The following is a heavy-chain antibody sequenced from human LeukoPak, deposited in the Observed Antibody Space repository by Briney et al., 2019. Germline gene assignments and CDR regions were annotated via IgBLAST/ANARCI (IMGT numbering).Heavy chain of an antibody. CDR1: GFIFSDFG. J-gene: IGHJ4*02. D-gene: IGHD2-8*02. Sequence: KPGESLRLSCVASGFIFSDFGMNWVRQVPGKGLEWVAFISSRGTSTFYADSVKGRFTISRDTAKKSLDLQMTSLRADDTAAYYCVRGTDCSATTRYPLSAFDYWGQGTLVTVSS. V-gene: IGHV3-21*04. CDR3: VRGTDCSATTRYPLSAFDY. CDR2: ISSRGTST.